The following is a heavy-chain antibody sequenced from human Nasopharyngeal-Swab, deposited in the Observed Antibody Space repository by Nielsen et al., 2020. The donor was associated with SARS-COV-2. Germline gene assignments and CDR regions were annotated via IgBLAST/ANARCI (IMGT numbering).Heavy chain of an antibody. CDR3: ARYCSTTSCPRGFDY. CDR2: IKQSGSGQ. D-gene: IGHD2-2*01. V-gene: IGHV3-7*01. Sequence: WIRQPPGKGLEWVAHIKQSGSGQYYVDSGKGRFTISRANAKNSLSLQMNSLRAEDTAVYYCARYCSTTSCPRGFDYWGQGTLVTVSS. J-gene: IGHJ4*02.